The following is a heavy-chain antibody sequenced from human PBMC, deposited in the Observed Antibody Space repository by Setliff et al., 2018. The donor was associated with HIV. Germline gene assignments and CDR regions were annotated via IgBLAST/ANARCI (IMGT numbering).Heavy chain of an antibody. J-gene: IGHJ4*02. CDR2: IYYSGST. CDR1: GGSISNGGYY. D-gene: IGHD6-13*01. CDR3: ARGSHGTSWTDY. V-gene: IGHV4-31*03. Sequence: SETLSLTCTVSGGSISNGGYYWSWIRQHPGKGLEWIGYIYYSGSTYYNPSLRSRVTISVDTSTSRLSLKVHSVTAADTAMYYCARGSHGTSWTDYWGQGTLVTVSS.